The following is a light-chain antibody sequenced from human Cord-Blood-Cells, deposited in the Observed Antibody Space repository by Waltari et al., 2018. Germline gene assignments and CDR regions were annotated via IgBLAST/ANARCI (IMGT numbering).Light chain of an antibody. Sequence: IQLTQSPSCLSASVGDRVTITCRASQGISSYLAWYQQKPGKAPKLLIYAASTLQSGVPSRFSGSGSGTDFTLTISSLQPEDFATYYCQQLNSYPWTFGQGTKVEIK. V-gene: IGKV1-9*01. J-gene: IGKJ1*01. CDR3: QQLNSYPWT. CDR2: AAS. CDR1: QGISSY.